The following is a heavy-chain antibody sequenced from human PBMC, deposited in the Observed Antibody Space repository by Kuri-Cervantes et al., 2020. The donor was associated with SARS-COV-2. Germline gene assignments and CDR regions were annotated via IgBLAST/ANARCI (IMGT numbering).Heavy chain of an antibody. CDR2: IIPIFGTA. V-gene: IGHV1-69*05. Sequence: SVKVSCKASGGTFSSYAISWVRQAPGQGLEWMGGIIPIFGTANYAQKFQGRVTITTDESTSTAYMELSSLRSEDTAVYYCARGDPYKDPFGVVDYVDYWGQGTPVTVSS. J-gene: IGHJ4*02. D-gene: IGHD3-3*01. CDR3: ARGDPYKDPFGVVDYVDY. CDR1: GGTFSSYA.